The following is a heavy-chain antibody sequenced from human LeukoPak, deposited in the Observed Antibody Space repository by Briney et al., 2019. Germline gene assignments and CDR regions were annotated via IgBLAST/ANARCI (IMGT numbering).Heavy chain of an antibody. CDR3: AKDSSGYHYVFQH. Sequence: GGSLRLSCAASGFTFDDYAMHWVRQAPGKGLEWVSLISGDGGSTYYGDSVKGRFTISRDNSKNSLYLQMNSLGTEDTALYYCAKDSSGYHYVFQHWGQGTLVTVSS. D-gene: IGHD3-22*01. CDR2: ISGDGGST. CDR1: GFTFDDYA. J-gene: IGHJ1*01. V-gene: IGHV3-43*02.